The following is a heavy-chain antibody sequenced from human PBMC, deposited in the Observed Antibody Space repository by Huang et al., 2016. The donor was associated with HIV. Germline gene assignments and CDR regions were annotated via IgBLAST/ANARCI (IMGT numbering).Heavy chain of an antibody. V-gene: IGHV3-48*02. D-gene: IGHD2-2*01. Sequence: EEKLEQSGGGLVQPGGSLRLPCAASGFTFSAFNINCVRQASGKGLEGKSDISSSSDTIYDADSVRGRFTISRDNARKSLYLQIKRLGDGYSAVCYSTRGDCSTTASYTPFGLWGQGAPVTVSS. J-gene: IGHJ3*01. CDR2: ISSSSDTI. CDR3: TRGDCSTTASYTPFGL. CDR1: GFTFSAFN.